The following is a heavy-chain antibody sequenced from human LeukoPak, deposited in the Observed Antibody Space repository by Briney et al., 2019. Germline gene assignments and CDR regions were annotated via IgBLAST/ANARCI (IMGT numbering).Heavy chain of an antibody. V-gene: IGHV4-39*07. J-gene: IGHJ4*02. CDR2: IYYSGST. CDR3: ARTYYYDSSGYYRAEGQFDY. Sequence: PSETLSLTCTVSGGSISSSSYYWGWIRQPPGKGLEWIGSIYYSGSTYYNPSLKSRVTISVDTSKNQFSLKLSSVTAADTAVYYCARTYYYDSSGYYRAEGQFDYWGQGTLVTVSA. CDR1: GGSISSSSYY. D-gene: IGHD3-22*01.